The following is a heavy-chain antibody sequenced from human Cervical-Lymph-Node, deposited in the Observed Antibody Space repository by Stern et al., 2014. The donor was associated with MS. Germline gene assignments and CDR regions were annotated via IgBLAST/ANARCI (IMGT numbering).Heavy chain of an antibody. D-gene: IGHD1-26*01. Sequence: QLQLQESGPGLLKPWETLSLTCTVSGGSIGSYYWSWIRQPPGKGLEWIGDIIYGGTTSFNPSLESRVTISRARSNNQVSLKVNSVTAADTAVYYCARGISDWSGSYFRLDSWGQGTLVTVSS. V-gene: IGHV4-59*01. J-gene: IGHJ4*02. CDR3: ARGISDWSGSYFRLDS. CDR1: GGSIGSYY. CDR2: IIYGGTT.